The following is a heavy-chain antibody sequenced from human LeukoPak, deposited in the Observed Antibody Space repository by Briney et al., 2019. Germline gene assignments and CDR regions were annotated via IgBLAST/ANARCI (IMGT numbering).Heavy chain of an antibody. D-gene: IGHD5-12*01. CDR1: GDSISSNYY. Sequence: SETLSLTCAVSGDSISSNYYWGWIRQPPGKGLEWIGSIYHSGSTYYNPSLKSRVTLSVDTSKNQFSLMLTSVTAADTAVYYCARRFNTVGLFDYWGQGRLVTVSS. V-gene: IGHV4-38-2*01. CDR3: ARRFNTVGLFDY. J-gene: IGHJ4*02. CDR2: IYHSGST.